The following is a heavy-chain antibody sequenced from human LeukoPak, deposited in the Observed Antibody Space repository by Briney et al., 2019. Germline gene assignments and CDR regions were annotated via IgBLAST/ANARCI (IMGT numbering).Heavy chain of an antibody. D-gene: IGHD6-6*01. V-gene: IGHV4-59*01. J-gene: IGHJ1*01. CDR3: ARGGAARLHFQN. CDR1: GGSMSGYY. Sequence: SETLSLTCTVSGGSMSGYYWSWIRQSPGKGLEWIGYIYYSGSTNYNPSLQSRVTISVDTSKNQFSLNLNSVTAADTAVYYCARGGAARLHFQNWGQGTLVTVSS. CDR2: IYYSGST.